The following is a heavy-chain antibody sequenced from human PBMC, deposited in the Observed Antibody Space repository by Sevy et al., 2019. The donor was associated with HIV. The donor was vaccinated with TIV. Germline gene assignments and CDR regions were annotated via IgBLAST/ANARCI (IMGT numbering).Heavy chain of an antibody. CDR1: GYTFTSYG. J-gene: IGHJ4*02. CDR3: ARGPRKYYDSSGYYYPPSY. Sequence: ASLKVSCEASGYTFTSYGIIWVRQAPGQGLEWMGWISAYNGNTNYAQRLQGRVTMTTDTSTSTAYTELTSLRSDDTAVYYCARGPRKYYDSSGYYYPPSYWGQGTLVTVSS. V-gene: IGHV1-18*01. D-gene: IGHD3-22*01. CDR2: ISAYNGNT.